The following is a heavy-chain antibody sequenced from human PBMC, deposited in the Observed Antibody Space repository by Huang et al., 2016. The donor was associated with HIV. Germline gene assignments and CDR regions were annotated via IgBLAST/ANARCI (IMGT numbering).Heavy chain of an antibody. CDR3: ARARGYYDSSVSYYFDY. CDR1: GGTFSSYA. Sequence: QVQLVQSGAEVKKPGSSVKVSCKASGGTFSSYAISWVRQAPGQGLEWMGGIIPIVGTANYEQKCQGRVTITADESTSTAYMELSSLRSEDTAVYYCARARGYYDSSVSYYFDYWGQGTLVTVSS. CDR2: IIPIVGTA. V-gene: IGHV1-69*13. J-gene: IGHJ4*02. D-gene: IGHD3-22*01.